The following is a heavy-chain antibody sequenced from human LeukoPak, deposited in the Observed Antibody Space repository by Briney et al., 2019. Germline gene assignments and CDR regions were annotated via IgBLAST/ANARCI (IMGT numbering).Heavy chain of an antibody. CDR1: GGSISSSSYY. J-gene: IGHJ4*02. D-gene: IGHD3-10*01. Sequence: PSETLSLTCTVSGGSISSSSYYWDWIRQPPGKGLEWVGSIYYTGSTYYNPSLKSRVTISVDTSKNQFSLKVSSVTAADTAMYYCARYGSGSPYYFDYWGQGALVTVSS. CDR2: IYYTGST. CDR3: ARYGSGSPYYFDY. V-gene: IGHV4-39*07.